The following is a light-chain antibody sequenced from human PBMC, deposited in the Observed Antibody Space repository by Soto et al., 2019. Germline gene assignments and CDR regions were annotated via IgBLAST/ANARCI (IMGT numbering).Light chain of an antibody. Sequence: EIVLTQSPGTLSLSPGETATLSCRASQSVNGNYLSWYQQKPGQARRLLIYGVSGRATGIPDRFSGSGSGTDLTLTISRLEPEDVAVYHCHQYGGSPPTFGQGTKVEIK. CDR2: GVS. J-gene: IGKJ1*01. CDR1: QSVNGNY. V-gene: IGKV3-20*01. CDR3: HQYGGSPPT.